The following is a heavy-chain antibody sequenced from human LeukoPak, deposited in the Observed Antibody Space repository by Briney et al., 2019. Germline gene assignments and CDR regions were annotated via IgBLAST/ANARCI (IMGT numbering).Heavy chain of an antibody. J-gene: IGHJ5*02. CDR2: ISGSGGST. CDR1: GFTFSSYA. V-gene: IGHV3-23*01. CDR3: AKVGSRMVRGVINWFDP. Sequence: GGSLRLSCAASGFTFSSYAMSWVRQAPGKGLEWVSAISGSGGSTYYADSVKGRFTISRDNSKNTLYLQMNSLRAEDTAAYYCAKVGSRMVRGVINWFDPWGQGTLVTVSS. D-gene: IGHD3-10*01.